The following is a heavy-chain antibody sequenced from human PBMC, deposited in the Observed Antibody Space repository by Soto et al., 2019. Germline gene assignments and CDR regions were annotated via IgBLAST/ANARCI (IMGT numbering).Heavy chain of an antibody. CDR2: IIPIFGTA. D-gene: IGHD1-26*01. V-gene: IGHV1-69*01. J-gene: IGHJ4*02. CDR3: AGLVAGGGSYCDYFAH. CDR1: GGTFSSYA. Sequence: QVQPVQSGAEVKKPGSSVKVSCKASGGTFSSYAISWVRQAPGQWLEWMGGIIPIFGTANYAQKFQGRVTIPGEEPTSTDYMEIRSLRSEDMAVYYCAGLVAGGGSYCDYFAHWGQRTLVAVSS.